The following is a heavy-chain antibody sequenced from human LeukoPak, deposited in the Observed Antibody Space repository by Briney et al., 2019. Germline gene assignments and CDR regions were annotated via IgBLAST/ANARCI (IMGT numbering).Heavy chain of an antibody. Sequence: PSETLSLTCTVSGGSVSRNYWTWIRQPPGKGLEWIGYVFYSGSTNYNPSLKSRVTISVDTSDNEVSLKLDSVTAADTAVYYCAREGQWLPDWFDPWGQGTLVTVSS. CDR1: GGSVSRNY. J-gene: IGHJ5*02. CDR3: AREGQWLPDWFDP. V-gene: IGHV4-59*02. CDR2: VFYSGST. D-gene: IGHD6-19*01.